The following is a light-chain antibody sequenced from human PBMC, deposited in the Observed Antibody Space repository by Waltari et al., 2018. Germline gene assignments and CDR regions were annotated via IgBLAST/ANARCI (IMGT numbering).Light chain of an antibody. CDR2: AES. Sequence: DIQMTQSPSSLSASVGDRVTITCRASQTISSYLNWYQQKPGKAPELLIYAESTLQGGAPSRFSGSGSGTDFTLTISSLQPEDFATYYCQQSYSTPDTFGQGTKLEIK. CDR3: QQSYSTPDT. J-gene: IGKJ2*01. V-gene: IGKV1-39*01. CDR1: QTISSY.